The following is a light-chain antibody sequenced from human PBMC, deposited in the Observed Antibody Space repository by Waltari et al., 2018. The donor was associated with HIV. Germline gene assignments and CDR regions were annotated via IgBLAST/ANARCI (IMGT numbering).Light chain of an antibody. CDR3: QVWDSSSRSGV. V-gene: IGLV3-21*02. CDR1: NIGSKS. CDR2: DDS. J-gene: IGLJ2*01. Sequence: SYVLTQPPSVSVAPGQTARITCGGNNIGSKSVHWYQQKPGQAPVLVVYDDSDRPSGIPELFSGSNSGNTATLTISRVEAGDEADYYCQVWDSSSRSGVFGGGTKLTVL.